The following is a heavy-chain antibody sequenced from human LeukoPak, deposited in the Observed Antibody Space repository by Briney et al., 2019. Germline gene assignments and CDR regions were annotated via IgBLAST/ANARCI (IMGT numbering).Heavy chain of an antibody. D-gene: IGHD3-16*02. J-gene: IGHJ6*03. Sequence: GGSLRLSCAASGFMFSSYWMSWVRQAPGKGLEWVANIKQDRSEKYYVDSVKGRFTISRDNAKNSLYLQMNSLRAEDTAVYYCARDTMITFGGVIVNSYYYYYMDVWGKGTTVTVSS. CDR2: IKQDRSEK. V-gene: IGHV3-7*01. CDR3: ARDTMITFGGVIVNSYYYYYMDV. CDR1: GFMFSSYW.